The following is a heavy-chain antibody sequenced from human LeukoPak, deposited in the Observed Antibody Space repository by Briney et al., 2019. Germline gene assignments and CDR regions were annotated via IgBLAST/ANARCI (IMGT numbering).Heavy chain of an antibody. CDR3: ARVKIPYYYDSSGYYYH. J-gene: IGHJ5*02. CDR1: GYTFTSYG. Sequence: ASVKVSCKASGYTFTSYGISWVRQAPGQGLEWMGWISAYNGNTNYAQKLQGRVTMTTDTSTGTAYMELRSLRSDDTAVYYCARVKIPYYYDSSGYYYHWGQGTLVTVSS. V-gene: IGHV1-18*01. CDR2: ISAYNGNT. D-gene: IGHD3-22*01.